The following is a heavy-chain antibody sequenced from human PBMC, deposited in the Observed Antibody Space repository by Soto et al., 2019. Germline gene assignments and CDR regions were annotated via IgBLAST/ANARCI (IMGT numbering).Heavy chain of an antibody. D-gene: IGHD6-13*01. Sequence: GGSLRLSCAASGFTFDDYTMHWVRQAPGKGLEWVSLISWDGGSTYYADSVKGRFTISRDNSKNSLYLQMNSLRTEDTALYYCAKDTGLSSSWYGVDYWGQGTLVTVSS. CDR2: ISWDGGST. CDR3: AKDTGLSSSWYGVDY. CDR1: GFTFDDYT. V-gene: IGHV3-43*01. J-gene: IGHJ4*02.